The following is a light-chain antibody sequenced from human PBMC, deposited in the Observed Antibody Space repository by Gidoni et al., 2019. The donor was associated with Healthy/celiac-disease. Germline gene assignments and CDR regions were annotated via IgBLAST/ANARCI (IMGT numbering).Light chain of an antibody. CDR2: GAS. CDR3: QQYGSSKLT. CDR1: QSVSISY. V-gene: IGKV3-20*01. Sequence: EIVLTQSPGTLSLSPGERATLSCRASQSVSISYLAWYQQKPGPAPRLLIYGASSSATGIPDRFSGSGSGTDFTLTISRLEPEDFAVYYCQQYGSSKLTFGGGTKVEIK. J-gene: IGKJ4*01.